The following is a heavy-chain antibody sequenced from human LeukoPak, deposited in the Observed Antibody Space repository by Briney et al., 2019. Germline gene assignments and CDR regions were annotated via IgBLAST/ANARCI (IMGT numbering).Heavy chain of an antibody. D-gene: IGHD3-9*01. CDR2: IYYSGTT. CDR1: GGSISSGGYY. V-gene: IGHV4-31*03. CDR3: ASHYDILTGLAYFDY. Sequence: SETLSLTCTVSGGSISSGGYYWSWIRQHPGKGLEWIGYIYYSGTTDFNPSLKSRVTISVDTSKNQFSLKLSSVTAADTAIYYCASHYDILTGLAYFDYWGQGTLVTVSS. J-gene: IGHJ4*02.